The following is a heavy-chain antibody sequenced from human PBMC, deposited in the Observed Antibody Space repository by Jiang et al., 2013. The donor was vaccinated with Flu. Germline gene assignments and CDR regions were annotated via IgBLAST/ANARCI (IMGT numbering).Heavy chain of an antibody. CDR3: AKEFVDY. CDR2: ISYDGSNK. V-gene: IGHV3-30*18. CDR1: GFTFSSYG. Sequence: AASGFTFSSYGMHWVRQAPGKGLEWVAVISYDGSNKYYADSVKGRFTISRDNSKNTLYLQMNSLRAEDTAVYYCAKEFVDYWGQGTLVTVSS. J-gene: IGHJ4*02. D-gene: IGHD3-10*01.